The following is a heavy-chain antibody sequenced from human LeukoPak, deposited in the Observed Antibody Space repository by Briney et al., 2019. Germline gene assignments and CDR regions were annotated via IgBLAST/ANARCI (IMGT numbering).Heavy chain of an antibody. V-gene: IGHV4-34*01. D-gene: IGHD3-10*01. Sequence: SETLSLTCAVYGGSFSGYYWSWIRQPPGKGLEWIGEINHSGSTNYNSSLKSRVTISVDTSKNQFSLKLSSVTAADTAVYYCARGGVIAPRPPPLDSGAQEPLVPVPS. CDR2: INHSGST. J-gene: IGHJ4*02. CDR3: ARGGVIAPRPPPLDS. CDR1: GGSFSGYY.